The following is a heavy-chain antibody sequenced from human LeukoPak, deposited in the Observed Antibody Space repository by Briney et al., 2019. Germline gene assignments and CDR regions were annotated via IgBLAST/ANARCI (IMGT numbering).Heavy chain of an antibody. J-gene: IGHJ4*02. V-gene: IGHV3-33*06. D-gene: IGHD3-10*01. CDR3: AKDRGSGRVRGVIINY. Sequence: GGSLRLSCAASGFTFSSYGMHWVRQAPGKGLEGVAVIWYDGSNKYYGDSVKGRFAISRDNSRNTLYLQMTSLRAEDTAVYYCAKDRGSGRVRGVIINYWGQGTLVTVSS. CDR1: GFTFSSYG. CDR2: IWYDGSNK.